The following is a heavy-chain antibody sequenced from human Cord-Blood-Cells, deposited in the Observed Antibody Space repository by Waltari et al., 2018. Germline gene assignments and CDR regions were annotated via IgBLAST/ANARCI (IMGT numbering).Heavy chain of an antibody. V-gene: IGHV4-34*01. CDR2: SNHSGRT. Sequence: QVQLQQWGAGLLKPSETLSLTCAVYGGSFSGYYWSWIRQPPGKGLEWIGESNHSGRTKYNPSVKSRVTISVDTSKNQFSLKLSSVTAADTAVYYCARGRDSSGYYDYWGQGTLVTVSS. CDR1: GGSFSGYY. D-gene: IGHD3-22*01. CDR3: ARGRDSSGYYDY. J-gene: IGHJ4*02.